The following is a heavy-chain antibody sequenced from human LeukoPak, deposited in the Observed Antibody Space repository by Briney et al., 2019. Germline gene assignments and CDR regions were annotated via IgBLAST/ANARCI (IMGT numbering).Heavy chain of an antibody. J-gene: IGHJ4*02. CDR2: IKQDGSEK. Sequence: TGGSLRLSCAAPGFIFRNYWMSWVRQAPGKGLEWVANIKQDGSEKYYVDSVKGRFTISRDNAKNSLYLQMNSLRAEDTAVYYCARLGSYYWYFDYWGQGTLVTVSS. D-gene: IGHD1-26*01. V-gene: IGHV3-7*01. CDR1: GFIFRNYW. CDR3: ARLGSYYWYFDY.